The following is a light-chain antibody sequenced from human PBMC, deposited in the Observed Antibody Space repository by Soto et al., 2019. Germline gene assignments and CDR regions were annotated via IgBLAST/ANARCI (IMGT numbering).Light chain of an antibody. CDR1: SSDVGGYNY. CDR3: SSYTSSTTLI. V-gene: IGLV2-14*01. CDR2: EVT. Sequence: QSALTQPASVSGSPGQSITISCSGTSSDVGGYNYVSCYQQHPGKAPKLMMYEVTNRPSGVSDRFSGSKSGNTASLTISGLQAEDEAAYFCSSYTSSTTLIFGGGTKLTVL. J-gene: IGLJ2*01.